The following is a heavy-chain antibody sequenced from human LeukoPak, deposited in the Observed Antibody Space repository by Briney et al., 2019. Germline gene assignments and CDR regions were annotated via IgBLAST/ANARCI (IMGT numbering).Heavy chain of an antibody. CDR1: GFNFYSFT. CDR2: ISSSSSYI. V-gene: IGHV3-21*01. CDR3: ARDHYYDSSGYYPLYDY. Sequence: AGGSLRLSCVASGFNFYSFTMNWVRQAPGKGLEWVSSISSSSSYIDYADSVKGRFTISRDNAKNSLYLQMNSLRAEDTAVYYCARDHYYDSSGYYPLYDYWGQGTLVTVSS. D-gene: IGHD3-22*01. J-gene: IGHJ4*02.